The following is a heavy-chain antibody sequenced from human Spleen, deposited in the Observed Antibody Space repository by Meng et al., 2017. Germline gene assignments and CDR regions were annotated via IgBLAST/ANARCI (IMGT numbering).Heavy chain of an antibody. V-gene: IGHV4-4*02. Sequence: QVQRQWSGLGLVNPSGTLSLTCAGSGDSITNQNWWACVRQPPGKGLEWSWEIPHRGSSAYSPSLKSRVSMSIDTSKNQFSVKLTSVTAAVTAAYYCLRGSGGSVWGQGTLVTVSS. CDR3: LRGSGGSV. J-gene: IGHJ1*01. D-gene: IGHD3-10*01. CDR1: GDSITNQNW. CDR2: IPHRGSS.